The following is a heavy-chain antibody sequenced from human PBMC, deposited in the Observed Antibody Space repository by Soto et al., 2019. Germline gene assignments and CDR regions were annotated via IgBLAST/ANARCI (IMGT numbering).Heavy chain of an antibody. CDR2: VSVSGGTT. J-gene: IGHJ4*02. CDR1: GFMFNNYA. V-gene: IGHV3-23*01. D-gene: IGHD3-22*01. Sequence: GGSLTLSCGASGFMFNNYAMSWGRQAPGKGLEWVSTVSVSGGTTYYADSLKGRFTISRDNSKKTVYLQMNRLRADDTAIYYCAKGLYYYDSSGYRLFDYWGQGILVTVSS. CDR3: AKGLYYYDSSGYRLFDY.